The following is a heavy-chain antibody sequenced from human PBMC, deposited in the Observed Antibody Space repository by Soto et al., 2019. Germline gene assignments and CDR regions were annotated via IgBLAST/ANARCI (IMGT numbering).Heavy chain of an antibody. CDR3: ARGRASGSYYLLDY. D-gene: IGHD3-10*01. CDR2: INPNSGNI. J-gene: IGHJ4*02. Sequence: ASVEVSCKASGDAFTTYYINWVLEATGHGLEWMGWINPNSGNIGYAQRFQGRVTMTRDTAIRTAYMEVSSLRSDDTAVYYCARGRASGSYYLLDYWGQGTLVTVS. CDR1: GDAFTTYY. V-gene: IGHV1-8*01.